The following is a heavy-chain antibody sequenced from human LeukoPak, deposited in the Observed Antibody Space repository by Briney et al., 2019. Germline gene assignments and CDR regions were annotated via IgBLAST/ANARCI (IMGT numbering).Heavy chain of an antibody. Sequence: SQTLSLTCAMSGDSVSSNSVAWNWMRQSPSRGLEWLGRTYYRAKWYNEYAVSVQSRITISPDTSKNQFSLQLNSVTPEDAAVYYCTRQLGSFDYWGQGTLVTLSS. CDR1: GDSVSSNSVA. V-gene: IGHV6-1*01. CDR2: TYYRAKWYN. D-gene: IGHD1-1*01. J-gene: IGHJ4*02. CDR3: TRQLGSFDY.